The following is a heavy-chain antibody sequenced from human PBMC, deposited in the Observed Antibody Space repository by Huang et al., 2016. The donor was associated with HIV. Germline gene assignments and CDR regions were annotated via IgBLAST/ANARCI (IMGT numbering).Heavy chain of an antibody. J-gene: IGHJ2*01. CDR1: GFTFSSYW. Sequence: EVQLVESGGGLVQPGGSLRLSCAASGFTFSSYWRHWVRQAPGKGVVWVPRMNGDGSSTNCAYSVKGRFTISRDNAKNTLYVQVNSLRAEDTAVYYCARGTRLTGLWYFDLWGRGTLVIVSS. D-gene: IGHD7-27*01. CDR2: MNGDGSST. CDR3: ARGTRLTGLWYFDL. V-gene: IGHV3-74*01.